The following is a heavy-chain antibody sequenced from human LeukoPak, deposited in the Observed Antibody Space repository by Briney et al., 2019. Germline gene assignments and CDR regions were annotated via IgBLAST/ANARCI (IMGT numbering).Heavy chain of an antibody. V-gene: IGHV3-23*01. Sequence: GGSLRLSCAAAGFTFNNYAMGWVRQAPGKGLEWVSSISDNGDSTYYADSVKGRFTISRDNAKDSLYLQMNSLRVEDTAVYYCARGWGEKGRCRGGTCNNPEFDYWGQGTLVTVSS. CDR2: ISDNGDST. CDR1: GFTFNNYA. J-gene: IGHJ4*02. D-gene: IGHD2-15*01. CDR3: ARGWGEKGRCRGGTCNNPEFDY.